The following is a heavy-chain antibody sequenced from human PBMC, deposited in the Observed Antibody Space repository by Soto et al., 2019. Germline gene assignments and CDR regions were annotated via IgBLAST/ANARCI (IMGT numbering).Heavy chain of an antibody. D-gene: IGHD2-8*01. CDR1: GYTFTSHG. Sequence: VQLVQSGVEVKKPGASVKVSCKASGYTFTSHGISWVRQAPGQGLEWMGWINTYNGNTNYAQKVQGRVTMTTETSTSTAYRQPSSWRSGNTAGYYFALDLLYCTISMVRFDIWGQGTMLTVSS. J-gene: IGHJ3*02. V-gene: IGHV1-18*01. CDR3: ALDLLYCTISMVRFDI. CDR2: INTYNGNT.